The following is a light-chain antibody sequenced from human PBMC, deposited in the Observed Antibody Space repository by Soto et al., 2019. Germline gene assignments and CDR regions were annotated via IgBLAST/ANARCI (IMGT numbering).Light chain of an antibody. Sequence: QPVLTQPPSVSGAPGQRVTISCTGSSSNIGAGYDVHWYQQLPGTAPKLLIYGNSNRPSGVPDRFSGSKSGTSASLAITGLKSEHEAAYYRQSYDSSLSGSVFGGGTKLTVL. CDR1: SSNIGAGYD. CDR3: QSYDSSLSGSV. V-gene: IGLV1-40*01. CDR2: GNS. J-gene: IGLJ3*02.